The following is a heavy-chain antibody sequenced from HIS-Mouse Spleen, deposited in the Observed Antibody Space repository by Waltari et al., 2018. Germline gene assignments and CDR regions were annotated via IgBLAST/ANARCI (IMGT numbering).Heavy chain of an antibody. CDR2: IYYSGST. Sequence: QLQLQESGPGLVKPSETLSLTCTVSGGSSSSRSSYWGWIRQPPGKGLEWIGSIYYSGSTYYNPSLKSRVTISVDTSKNQFSLKLSSVTAADTAVYYCAREIPYSSSWYDWYFDLWGRGTLVTVSS. D-gene: IGHD6-13*01. CDR3: AREIPYSSSWYDWYFDL. J-gene: IGHJ2*01. V-gene: IGHV4-39*07. CDR1: GGSSSSRSSY.